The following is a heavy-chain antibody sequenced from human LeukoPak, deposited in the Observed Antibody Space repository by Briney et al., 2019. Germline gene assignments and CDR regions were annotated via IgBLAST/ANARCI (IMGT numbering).Heavy chain of an antibody. CDR3: AKLLDSGSYYKYDY. Sequence: GGSLRLSCAASGFTFSSYAMSWVRQAPVKGLEWVSTISGGGSFTYYADSAKGRFTISRDNSMKTLYLQMNSLRAEDTAVYYCAKLLDSGSYYKYDYWGQGILVTVSS. J-gene: IGHJ4*02. V-gene: IGHV3-23*01. D-gene: IGHD3-10*01. CDR1: GFTFSSYA. CDR2: ISGGGSFT.